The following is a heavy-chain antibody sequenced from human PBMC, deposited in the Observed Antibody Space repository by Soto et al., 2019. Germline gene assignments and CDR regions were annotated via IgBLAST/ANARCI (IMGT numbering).Heavy chain of an antibody. CDR3: ARGSGYSYGPLDY. Sequence: GGSLRLSCAASGFTFSSYGMHWVRQAPGKGLEWVAVIWYDGSNKYYADSVKGRFTISRDNSKNTLYLQMNSLRAEDTAVYYCARGSGYSYGPLDYWGQGTLVTVSS. V-gene: IGHV3-33*01. CDR2: IWYDGSNK. D-gene: IGHD5-18*01. CDR1: GFTFSSYG. J-gene: IGHJ4*02.